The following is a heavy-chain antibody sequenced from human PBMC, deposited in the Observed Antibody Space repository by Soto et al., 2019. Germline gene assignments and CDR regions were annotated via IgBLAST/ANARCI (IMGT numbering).Heavy chain of an antibody. V-gene: IGHV2-26*01. CDR3: ARMKVDSYQFYYAMDV. CDR1: GFSLTTGKMG. D-gene: IGHD3-9*01. Sequence: GSGPTLVNPTATLTLTCTVSGFSLTTGKMGVSWIRQPPGKALEWLAHILSDNERSYSTSLQGRLTISKDTSGSQVVLSMTHVDPVDTATYYCARMKVDSYQFYYAMDVWGQGTTVTVSS. CDR2: ILSDNER. J-gene: IGHJ6*02.